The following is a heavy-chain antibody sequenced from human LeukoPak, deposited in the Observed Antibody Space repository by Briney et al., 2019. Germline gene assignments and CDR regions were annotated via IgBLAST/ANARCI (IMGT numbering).Heavy chain of an antibody. CDR1: GFTFSSHW. V-gene: IGHV3-74*03. CDR3: ARSKGWYSTDAFDI. D-gene: IGHD6-19*01. J-gene: IGHJ3*02. Sequence: PGGSLRLSCAASGFTFSSHWMHWVRQAPGKGLVWVSRINGDGSNTTYADSVKGRFTISRDNAKNTLYLRMNSLRAEDTAVYHCARSKGWYSTDAFDIWGQGTMVTVSS. CDR2: INGDGSNT.